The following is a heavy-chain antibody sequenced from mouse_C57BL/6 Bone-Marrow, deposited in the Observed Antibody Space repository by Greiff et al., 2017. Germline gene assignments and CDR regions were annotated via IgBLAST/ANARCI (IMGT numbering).Heavy chain of an antibody. Sequence: QVQLQQPGAELVKPGASVKLSCKASGYTFTSYWMHWVKQRPGQGLEWIGMIHPNSGSTNYNEKFKSKATLTVVKSSSTAYMQLSSLTSEDSAVYYCARENDGYYDYFDYWGQGTTLTVSS. CDR3: ARENDGYYDYFDY. CDR2: IHPNSGST. J-gene: IGHJ2*01. D-gene: IGHD2-3*01. V-gene: IGHV1-64*01. CDR1: GYTFTSYW.